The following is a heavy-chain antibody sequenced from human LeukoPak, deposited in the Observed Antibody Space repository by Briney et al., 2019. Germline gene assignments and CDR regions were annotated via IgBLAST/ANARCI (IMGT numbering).Heavy chain of an antibody. CDR2: ISSSSSYI. J-gene: IGHJ4*02. V-gene: IGHV3-21*01. Sequence: GGSLRLSCAASGFMFSGYSMNWVRQAPGKGLEWVSSISSSSSYIFYADSVKGRFTISRDSAKNSLYLQMNSLRAEDTAVYYCAKDPSDTTMIKYFDYWGQGTLVTVSS. CDR3: AKDPSDTTMIKYFDY. D-gene: IGHD5-18*01. CDR1: GFMFSGYS.